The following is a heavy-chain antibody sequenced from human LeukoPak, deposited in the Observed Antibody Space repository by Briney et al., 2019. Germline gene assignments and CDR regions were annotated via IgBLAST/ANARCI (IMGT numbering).Heavy chain of an antibody. J-gene: IGHJ4*02. CDR2: ISSSSSTI. V-gene: IGHV3-48*02. CDR1: GFTFSSYS. CDR3: ARDSLPGLDFDY. Sequence: GALRLSCAASGFTFSSYSMNWVRPAPGKGLEWVSYISSSSSTIYYADSVKGRFTISRDNAKNSLYLQMNSLRDEDTAVYYCARDSLPGLDFDYWGQGTLVTVSS. D-gene: IGHD6-19*01.